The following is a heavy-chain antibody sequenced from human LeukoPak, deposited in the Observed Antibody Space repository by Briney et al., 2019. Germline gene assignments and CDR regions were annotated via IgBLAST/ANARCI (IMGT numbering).Heavy chain of an antibody. V-gene: IGHV4-30-4*01. CDR3: ARDYGGHHLDY. J-gene: IGHJ4*02. D-gene: IGHD4-23*01. CDR1: GGSISTGGYY. Sequence: SETLSLTCTVSGGSISTGGYYWSWIRQPPGKGLEWIGYIYFSGSTYYNPSLKSRVTISVDTSKNQFSLNLSSLTAADTAVYYRARDYGGHHLDYWGQGTLVTVSS. CDR2: IYFSGST.